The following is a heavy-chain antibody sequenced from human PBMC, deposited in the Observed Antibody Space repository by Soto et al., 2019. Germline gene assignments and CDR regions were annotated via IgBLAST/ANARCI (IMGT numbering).Heavy chain of an antibody. CDR1: DGSISGYY. V-gene: IGHV4-34*01. CDR2: INHSGST. CDR3: ARSTGYSSSWPSSYRN. Sequence: TSETRSLNCCVSDGSISGYYWSWIRKPPGKGLEWIGEINHSGSTNYNPSLKSRVTISVDTSKNQFSLKLSSVTAADTAVYYCARSTGYSSSWPSSYRNWGQGTLVTVSS. D-gene: IGHD6-13*01. J-gene: IGHJ4*02.